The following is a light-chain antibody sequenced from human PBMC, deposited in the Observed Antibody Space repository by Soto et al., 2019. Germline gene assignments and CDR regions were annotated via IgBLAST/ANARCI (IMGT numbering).Light chain of an antibody. J-gene: IGLJ3*02. Sequence: QSALTQPPSPSGAPGQSVTISRTGTSSDVGGYKYVSWYQQHPGKAPKLMIFEVSRRPSGVPDRFSGSKSGNTASLTVSGLQAEDEADYYCSSYAGRNTWVFGGGTKVTVL. CDR3: SSYAGRNTWV. CDR1: SSDVGGYKY. V-gene: IGLV2-8*01. CDR2: EVS.